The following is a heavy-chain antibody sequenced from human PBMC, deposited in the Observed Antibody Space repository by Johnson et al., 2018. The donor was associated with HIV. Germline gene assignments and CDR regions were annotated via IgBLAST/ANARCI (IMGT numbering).Heavy chain of an antibody. CDR3: ASRNRGGHYYYDSRTDAFDI. J-gene: IGHJ3*02. V-gene: IGHV3-66*01. D-gene: IGHD3-22*01. CDR1: GFAVSSNY. Sequence: VQLVESGGGLVQPGGSLRLSCAASGFAVSSNYMSWVRQAPGKGLEWVSVIYSGGSTYYADSVKGRFTISRDNSKNKLYLQMNSLRGEDTAVYYCASRNRGGHYYYDSRTDAFDIWGQGTMVTVSS. CDR2: IYSGGST.